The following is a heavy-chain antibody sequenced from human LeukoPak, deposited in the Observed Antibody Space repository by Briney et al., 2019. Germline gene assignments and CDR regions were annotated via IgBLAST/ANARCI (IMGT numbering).Heavy chain of an antibody. J-gene: IGHJ6*02. Sequence: SGGSLRLSCAASGFTFSSYAMHWVRQAPGKGLEWVAVISYDGSNKYYADSVKGRFTISRDNSKNTLYLQMNSLRAEDTAVYYCAKGYYYDSSGYPYYYGMDVWGQGTTVTVSS. CDR2: ISYDGSNK. D-gene: IGHD3-22*01. V-gene: IGHV3-30-3*01. CDR1: GFTFSSYA. CDR3: AKGYYYDSSGYPYYYGMDV.